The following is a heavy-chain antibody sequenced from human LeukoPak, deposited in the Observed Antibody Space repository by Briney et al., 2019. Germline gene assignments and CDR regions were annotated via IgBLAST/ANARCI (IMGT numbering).Heavy chain of an antibody. CDR1: GGSFSGYY. Sequence: SEXLSLTCAVYGGSFSGYYWSWVRQPPGKGLEGIGEINHSGSTNYNPSLTSRGTISVDTTKKQFSLKLSSVTAADTAVYYCARTTVTKFDAFDYWGQGTLVTVSS. D-gene: IGHD4-17*01. J-gene: IGHJ4*02. CDR2: INHSGST. V-gene: IGHV4-34*01. CDR3: ARTTVTKFDAFDY.